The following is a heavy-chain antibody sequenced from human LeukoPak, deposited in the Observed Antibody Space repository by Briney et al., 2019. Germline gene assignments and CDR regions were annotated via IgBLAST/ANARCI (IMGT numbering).Heavy chain of an antibody. J-gene: IGHJ4*02. CDR1: GFTFSSYA. D-gene: IGHD6-13*01. CDR3: ARVGYGSSGGERHYFDH. V-gene: IGHV3-66*01. CDR2: ISSAGDT. Sequence: PGGSLRLSCAASGFTFSSYAMSWVRQAPGNGLEWVSVISSAGDTYYADSVKGRFTISRDTLKDTLYLEMNSLRTEDTAVYYCARVGYGSSGGERHYFDHWGQGAQVTVSS.